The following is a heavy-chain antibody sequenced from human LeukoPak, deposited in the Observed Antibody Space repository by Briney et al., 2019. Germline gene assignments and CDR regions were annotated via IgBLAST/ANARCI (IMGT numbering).Heavy chain of an antibody. CDR1: RSTFTSSE. CDR3: ARIVTAGVRDY. D-gene: IGHD2-21*02. CDR2: MKPNSGNT. J-gene: IGHJ4*02. Sequence: GASGKVSCKASRSTFTSSEINWMRPATGQGHEWMGWMKPNSGNTGYAQKFSGRVTMTRNTSISTAYMELSSLRSEDTAVYYCARIVTAGVRDYWGQGTLVTVSS. V-gene: IGHV1-8*01.